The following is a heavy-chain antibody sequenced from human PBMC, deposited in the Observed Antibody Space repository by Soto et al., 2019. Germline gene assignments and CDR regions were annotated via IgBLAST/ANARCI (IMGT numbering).Heavy chain of an antibody. D-gene: IGHD2-2*01. V-gene: IGHV4-39*01. CDR2: IYYSGST. CDR3: ARLDYTTSCSY. Sequence: QLHLQESGPGLVKPSETLSLSCTVSGGSISGSSYYWGWIRQPPGKGLEWIGSIYYSGSTYYNPSRKSRVAISVDTSKNQFSLKLSSVTAVDTALYYCARLDYTTSCSYWGQGTLVTVSS. CDR1: GGSISGSSYY. J-gene: IGHJ4*02.